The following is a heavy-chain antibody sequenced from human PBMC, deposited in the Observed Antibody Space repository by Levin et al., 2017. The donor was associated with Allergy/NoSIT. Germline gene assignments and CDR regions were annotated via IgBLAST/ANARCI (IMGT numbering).Heavy chain of an antibody. J-gene: IGHJ4*02. CDR2: INPHSGGT. CDR1: GSTFTDSY. CDR3: AIHVKVGPTPY. V-gene: IGHV1-2*02. D-gene: IGHD1-26*01. Sequence: ASVKVSCKASGSTFTDSYIHWVRQAPGQGLEWMGWINPHSGGTNYAPKFQGRVTLTRDTSINKVYMELNRLTSDDTAVYYCAIHVKVGPTPYWGQGTLVTVSS.